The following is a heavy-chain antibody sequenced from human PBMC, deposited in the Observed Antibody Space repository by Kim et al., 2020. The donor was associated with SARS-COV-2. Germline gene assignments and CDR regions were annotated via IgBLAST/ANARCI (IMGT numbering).Heavy chain of an antibody. CDR1: GFTFDKYW. J-gene: IGHJ3*01. Sequence: GGSLRLSCAAPGFTFDKYWMHWVRQVPGKGLVWVARINSDGTRTTYADSVKGRFTISRDNANNTLYLQMNGLRVDDTAIYYCTRMYSASWYSPYYWGQG. CDR2: INSDGTRT. D-gene: IGHD1-26*01. CDR3: TRMYSASWYSPYY. V-gene: IGHV3-74*01.